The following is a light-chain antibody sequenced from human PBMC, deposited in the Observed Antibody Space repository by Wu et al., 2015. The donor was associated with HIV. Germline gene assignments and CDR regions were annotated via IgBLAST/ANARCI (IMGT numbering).Light chain of an antibody. V-gene: IGKV3D-20*02. J-gene: IGKJ4*01. Sequence: EIVLTQSPDTLSLSPGERATLYCRASQSVKSNYLAWYQRRPGQAPRLLIYGISNRATGIADRFSGSGSGTDFTLTISRLEPEDFAVYYCQQHNYWPLTFGGGTKVEIK. CDR1: QSVKSNY. CDR3: QQHNYWPLT. CDR2: GIS.